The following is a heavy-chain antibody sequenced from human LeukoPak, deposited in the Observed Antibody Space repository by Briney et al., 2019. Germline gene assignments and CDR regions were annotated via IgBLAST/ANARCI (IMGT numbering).Heavy chain of an antibody. D-gene: IGHD3-3*01. J-gene: IGHJ4*02. CDR3: ASSEDYDFWSGYYTFDY. V-gene: IGHV1-18*01. Sequence: GASVKVSCKASGYTFTSYGISWVRQAPGQGHEWMGWISAYNGNTNYAQKLQGRVTMTTDTSTSTAYMELRSLRSDDTAVYYCASSEDYDFWSGYYTFDYWGQGTLVTVSS. CDR2: ISAYNGNT. CDR1: GYTFTSYG.